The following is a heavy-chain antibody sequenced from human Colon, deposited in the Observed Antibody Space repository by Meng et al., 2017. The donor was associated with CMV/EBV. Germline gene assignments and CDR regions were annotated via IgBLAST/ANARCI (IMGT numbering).Heavy chain of an antibody. V-gene: IGHV3-30*02. CDR1: GFTFRNYA. D-gene: IGHD2/OR15-2a*01. J-gene: IGHJ6*02. Sequence: GGSLRLSCAASGFTFRNYAMHWVRRAPGKGLEWVAFIRYDDSDKYYVDSVKGRFTISRDNSKNTVFLQMNSLTAEDTAIYYCAKDQQYCSSSGCPRRIIYYGMDVWGQGTRVTVSS. CDR2: IRYDDSDK. CDR3: AKDQQYCSSSGCPRRIIYYGMDV.